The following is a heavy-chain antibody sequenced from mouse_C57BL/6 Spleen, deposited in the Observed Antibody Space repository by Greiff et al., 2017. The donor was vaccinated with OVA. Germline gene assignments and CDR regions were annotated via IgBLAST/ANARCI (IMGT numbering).Heavy chain of an antibody. Sequence: QVQLQQSGPELVKPGASVKISCKASGYAFSSSWMNWVKQRPGKGLEWIGRIYPGDGDTNYNGKFKGKATLTADKSSRTAYMQLSSLTSEDSAVYFCANTSLYAMDYWGQGTSVTVSS. CDR1: GYAFSSSW. CDR3: ANTSLYAMDY. J-gene: IGHJ4*01. CDR2: IYPGDGDT. D-gene: IGHD5-2*01. V-gene: IGHV1-82*01.